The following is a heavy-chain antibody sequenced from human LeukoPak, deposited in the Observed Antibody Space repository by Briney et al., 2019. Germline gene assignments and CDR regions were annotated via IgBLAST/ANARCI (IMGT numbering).Heavy chain of an antibody. V-gene: IGHV1-69*05. J-gene: IGHJ4*02. Sequence: ASVKVSCKASGGTFSSYAISWVRQAPGQGLEWMGGIIPIFGTANYAQKFQGRVTITTDESTSTAYMELSSLRSEDTAVYYCAMMYYYDSSGYYYADYWGQGTLVTVSS. CDR1: GGTFSSYA. CDR2: IIPIFGTA. CDR3: AMMYYYDSSGYYYADY. D-gene: IGHD3-22*01.